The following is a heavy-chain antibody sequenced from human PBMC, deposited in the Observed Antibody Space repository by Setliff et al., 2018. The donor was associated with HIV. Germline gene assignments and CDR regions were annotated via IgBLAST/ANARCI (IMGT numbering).Heavy chain of an antibody. J-gene: IGHJ4*02. V-gene: IGHV4-34*01. D-gene: IGHD2-21*02. CDR1: GTSFSDHY. Sequence: SETLSLTCSVYGTSFSDHYWSWVRQTPGKGLEWIGGMNQSGTTNYNPSLKSRVTMSIDTSERQFSLKLTSVTAADTAVYYCVRWYYCVSGACYRADYWGQGTMVTVSS. CDR3: VRWYYCVSGACYRADY. CDR2: MNQSGTT.